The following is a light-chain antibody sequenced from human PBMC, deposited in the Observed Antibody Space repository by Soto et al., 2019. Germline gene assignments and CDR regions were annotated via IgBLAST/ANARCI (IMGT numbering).Light chain of an antibody. CDR2: GAS. CDR3: QQYGSSPLT. V-gene: IGKV3-20*01. Sequence: EIVLTQSPGTLSLSPGERATLSCRASQSVSNNYLAWYQQKPGQAPRLLIYGASSRATGIPDRFSGSWSGKDFTLTISRLEPEDFAVYYCQQYGSSPLTFGGGTKVEIK. CDR1: QSVSNNY. J-gene: IGKJ4*01.